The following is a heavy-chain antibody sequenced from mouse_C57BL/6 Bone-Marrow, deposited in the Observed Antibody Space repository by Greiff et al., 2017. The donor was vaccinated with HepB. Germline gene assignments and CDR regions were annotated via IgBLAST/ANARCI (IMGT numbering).Heavy chain of an antibody. V-gene: IGHV1-54*01. J-gene: IGHJ4*01. CDR2: INPGSGGT. Sequence: QVQLQQSGAELVRPGTSVKVSCKASGYAFTNYLIEWVKQRPGQGLEWIGVINPGSGGTNYNEKFKGKATLTADKSSSTAYMQLSSLTSEDSAVYFCARTMVTTRTRHYAMDYWGQGTSVTVSS. D-gene: IGHD2-2*01. CDR1: GYAFTNYL. CDR3: ARTMVTTRTRHYAMDY.